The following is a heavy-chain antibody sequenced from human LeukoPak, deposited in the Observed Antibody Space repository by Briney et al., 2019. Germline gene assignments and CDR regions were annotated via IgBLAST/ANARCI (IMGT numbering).Heavy chain of an antibody. J-gene: IGHJ5*02. CDR3: ARGPGYCSSTSCYKGWFDP. V-gene: IGHV4-34*01. CDR1: GGSFSGYY. D-gene: IGHD2-2*02. Sequence: PSETLSLTCAVYGGSFSGYYWSWIRQPPGKGLGWIGEINHSGGTNYNPSLKSRVTISVDTSKNQFSLKLSSVTAADTAVYYCARGPGYCSSTSCYKGWFDPWGQGTLVTVSS. CDR2: INHSGGT.